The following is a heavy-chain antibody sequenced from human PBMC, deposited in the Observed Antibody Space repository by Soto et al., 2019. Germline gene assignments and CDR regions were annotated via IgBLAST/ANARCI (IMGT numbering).Heavy chain of an antibody. V-gene: IGHV3-30*05. J-gene: IGHJ6*02. Sequence: GGSLRLSCAASGFTLSRYGMHWVRQAPGKGLEWVAVISFEGNTQYYADSVKGRFTISRDNSKDTLSLQIHSLRPEDTAVYYCARGAEHQLLSRGYFYGMDVWGQGTTVTVSS. CDR1: GFTLSRYG. D-gene: IGHD1-1*01. CDR2: ISFEGNTQ. CDR3: ARGAEHQLLSRGYFYGMDV.